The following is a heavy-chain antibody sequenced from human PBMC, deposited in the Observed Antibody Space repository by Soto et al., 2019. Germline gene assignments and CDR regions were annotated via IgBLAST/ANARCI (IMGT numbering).Heavy chain of an antibody. J-gene: IGHJ6*02. CDR3: ARVGSCLSSSCLYYGMDV. CDR2: VIPIFGTP. D-gene: IGHD2-2*01. CDR1: GGDFKNFI. Sequence: VQLVQSGAEVTKPGSSVKVSCKASGGDFKNFIIAWVRQAPGHGLEWMGGVIPIFGTPNFVQKFQDRVTITPDAAPSTTYAALRSLRSEGTAVYYCARVGSCLSSSCLYYGMDVWGPATKVIVSS. V-gene: IGHV1-69*01.